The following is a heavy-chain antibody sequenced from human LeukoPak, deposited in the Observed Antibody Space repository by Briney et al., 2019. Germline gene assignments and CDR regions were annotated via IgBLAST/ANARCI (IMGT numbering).Heavy chain of an antibody. CDR3: AKIPSLWFGELLPYFDY. V-gene: IGHV3-7*03. J-gene: IGHJ4*02. CDR1: GFTFSSYW. Sequence: GGSLRLSCVASGFTFSSYWMSWVRQAPGKGLEWVANIKQEGSEKNYVDSVKGRFTISRDNAKNSLYLQMDSLRADDTAVYYCAKIPSLWFGELLPYFDYWGQGTLVAVSS. D-gene: IGHD3-10*01. CDR2: IKQEGSEK.